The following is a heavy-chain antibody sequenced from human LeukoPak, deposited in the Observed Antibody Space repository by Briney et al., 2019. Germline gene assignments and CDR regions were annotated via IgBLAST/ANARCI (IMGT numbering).Heavy chain of an antibody. Sequence: SETLSLTCTVSGGPISNYHWSWIRQPPGKGLEWIGYIYYSGSTNYNPSLKSRVTISVDTSKNQFSLRLSSVTAADTAVYYCARSPRGGTKTYFDYWGQGTLVTVSP. CDR2: IYYSGST. D-gene: IGHD1-14*01. J-gene: IGHJ4*02. V-gene: IGHV4-59*01. CDR1: GGPISNYH. CDR3: ARSPRGGTKTYFDY.